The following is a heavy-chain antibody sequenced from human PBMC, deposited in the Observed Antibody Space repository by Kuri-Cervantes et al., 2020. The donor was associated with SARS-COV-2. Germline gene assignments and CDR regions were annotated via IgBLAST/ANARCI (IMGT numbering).Heavy chain of an antibody. CDR3: ARDPTPYYDFWSGSYYFDY. Sequence: ASVKVSCKASGYTFTSYYMHWVRQAPGQGLEWMGIINPSGGSTSYAQKFQGRVTMTRDTSTSTVYMELGSLRSEDTAVYYCARDPTPYYDFWSGSYYFDYWGQGTLVTVSS. J-gene: IGHJ4*02. D-gene: IGHD3-3*01. V-gene: IGHV1-46*01. CDR1: GYTFTSYY. CDR2: INPSGGST.